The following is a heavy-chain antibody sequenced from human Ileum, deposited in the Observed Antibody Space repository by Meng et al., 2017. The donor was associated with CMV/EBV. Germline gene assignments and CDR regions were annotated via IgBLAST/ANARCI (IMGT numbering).Heavy chain of an antibody. D-gene: IGHD3-10*01. CDR2: INGGNGNT. Sequence: SGYRFPSYALDWVRQTTAQRRAWIGWINGGNGNTRYSQKFQDRVTIPRDTSANTVYMVLSSLRSEDTAIYYCARDYGSGGYSPLGHWGQGTLVTVSS. CDR3: ARDYGSGGYSPLGH. J-gene: IGHJ4*02. CDR1: GYRFPSYA. V-gene: IGHV1-3*01.